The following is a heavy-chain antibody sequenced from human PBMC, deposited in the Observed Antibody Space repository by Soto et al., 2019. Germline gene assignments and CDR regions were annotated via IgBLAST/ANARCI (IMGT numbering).Heavy chain of an antibody. CDR3: AKDGGTAHPAAHYYGSGSYPN. J-gene: IGHJ4*02. Sequence: EVQLLESGGGLVQPGGSLRLSCAASGFTFSSYAMSWVRQAPGKGLEWVSAISGSGGSTYYADSVKGRFTISRDNSKNTLYLQMNSLRAEDTAVYYCAKDGGTAHPAAHYYGSGSYPNWGQGTLVTVSS. CDR2: ISGSGGST. V-gene: IGHV3-23*01. D-gene: IGHD3-10*01. CDR1: GFTFSSYA.